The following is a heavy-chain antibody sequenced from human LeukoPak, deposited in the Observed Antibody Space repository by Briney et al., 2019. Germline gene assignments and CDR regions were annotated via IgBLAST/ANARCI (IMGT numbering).Heavy chain of an antibody. J-gene: IGHJ6*02. CDR2: ISGYNDYT. V-gene: IGHV1-18*01. CDR1: GYSFISYG. D-gene: IGHD3-3*01. Sequence: ASVKVSCKASGYSFISYGISWVRQAPGQGPEWMGWISGYNDYTDYAKKFQGRVTMTTDTSTKTSYMVLRSLRSDDTAVYYCARYFYDFWSGYFALSGMDVWGQGTTVTVSS. CDR3: ARYFYDFWSGYFALSGMDV.